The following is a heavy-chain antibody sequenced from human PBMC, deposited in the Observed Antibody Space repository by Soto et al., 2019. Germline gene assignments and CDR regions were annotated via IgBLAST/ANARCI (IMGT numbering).Heavy chain of an antibody. CDR1: GYTFNNFG. CDR3: ARGAYASGDWYFGSLDT. J-gene: IGHJ3*01. D-gene: IGHD6-19*01. CDR2: ISTDNGNT. V-gene: IGHV1-18*01. Sequence: QVQLVQSGAEVKKPGASVKVSCKASGYTFNNFGISWVRQAPGQGLEWMGWISTDNGNTNYAQKLEGRVTMTTDTYTTTAYMELRSLRLDDTAVYYCARGAYASGDWYFGSLDTWGQGTLVTVST.